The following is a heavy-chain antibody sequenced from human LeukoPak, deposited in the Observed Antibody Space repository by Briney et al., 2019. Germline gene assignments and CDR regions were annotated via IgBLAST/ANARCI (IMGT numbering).Heavy chain of an antibody. V-gene: IGHV1-2*02. D-gene: IGHD6-13*01. Sequence: ASVKVSCKASGYTFTGYYMHWVRQAPGQGLEWMGWINPNSGGTNYAQKFQGRVTMTRDTSISTAYMELSRLRSDDTAVYYCARRIAAAGSLDYWGQGTLVTVSS. J-gene: IGHJ4*02. CDR3: ARRIAAAGSLDY. CDR2: INPNSGGT. CDR1: GYTFTGYY.